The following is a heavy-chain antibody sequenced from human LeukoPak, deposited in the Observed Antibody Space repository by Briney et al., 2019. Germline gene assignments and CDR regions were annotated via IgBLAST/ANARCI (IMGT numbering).Heavy chain of an antibody. D-gene: IGHD2-2*01. J-gene: IGHJ3*02. CDR2: IIPIFGTA. CDR1: GGTFSSYA. V-gene: IGHV1-69*13. CDR3: ARADAQNIVVVPAASLGSWNYGYRAFDI. Sequence: TVKVSCKASGGTFSSYAISWVRQAPGQGLEWMGGIIPIFGTANYAQKFQGRVTITADESTSTAYMELSSLRSEDTAVYYCARADAQNIVVVPAASLGSWNYGYRAFDIWGQGTMVTVSS.